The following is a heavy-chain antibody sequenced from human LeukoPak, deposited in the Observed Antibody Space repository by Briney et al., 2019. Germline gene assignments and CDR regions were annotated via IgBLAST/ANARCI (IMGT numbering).Heavy chain of an antibody. CDR2: SYSCGNT. CDR1: GFTVSSVY. V-gene: IGHV3-66*04. J-gene: IGHJ4*02. Sequence: PGGSLRLSCVVSGFTVSSVYMTWVRQAPGKGLEWVSVSYSCGNTYYADSVKGRFIMSRDNSKNTLYLQMNSLRAEDTAVYYCARRAGAYSHPYDYWGQGTLVTVSS. CDR3: ARRAGAYSHPYDY. D-gene: IGHD4/OR15-4a*01.